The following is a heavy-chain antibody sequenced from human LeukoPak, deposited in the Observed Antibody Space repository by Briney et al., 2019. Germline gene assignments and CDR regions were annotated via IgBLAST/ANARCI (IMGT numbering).Heavy chain of an antibody. J-gene: IGHJ6*02. CDR2: IIPIFGTA. CDR3: ASPMGDIVVVPAAPYYYYYGMDV. Sequence: SVKVSCKASGYTFTSYDISWVRQAPGQGLEWMGGIIPIFGTANYAQKFQGRVTITADESTSTAYMELSSLRSEDTAVYYCASPMGDIVVVPAAPYYYYYGMDVWGQGTTVTVSS. V-gene: IGHV1-69*13. CDR1: GYTFTSYD. D-gene: IGHD2-2*01.